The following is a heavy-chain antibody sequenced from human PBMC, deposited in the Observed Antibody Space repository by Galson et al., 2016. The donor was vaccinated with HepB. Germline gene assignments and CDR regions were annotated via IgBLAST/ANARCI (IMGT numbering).Heavy chain of an antibody. V-gene: IGHV3-48*01. D-gene: IGHD3-16*02. CDR3: ARETNIVGSFDM. CDR2: ISGSGSTR. J-gene: IGHJ3*02. CDR1: GFALSSYN. Sequence: SLRLSCAASGFALSSYNMNWVRQAPGKGLQWVSYISGSGSTRNYADSVRGRFTISRDNPKNEVYLQMDSLRTEDTAVYYCARETNIVGSFDMWGQGTMVTVSS.